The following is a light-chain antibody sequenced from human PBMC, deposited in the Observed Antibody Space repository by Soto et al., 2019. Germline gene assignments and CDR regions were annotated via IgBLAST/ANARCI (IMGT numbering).Light chain of an antibody. Sequence: QSVLTQPPSASGTPGQKVSSSCSGSSSNIESHAVDWYQNFPGTAPKLVIYSNKERPSGVPDRLSGSKSGTSASLAINGLQSEDEADYYCATWDDGLQGVLFGGGTKLTVL. J-gene: IGLJ2*01. V-gene: IGLV1-44*01. CDR2: SNK. CDR1: SSNIESHA. CDR3: ATWDDGLQGVL.